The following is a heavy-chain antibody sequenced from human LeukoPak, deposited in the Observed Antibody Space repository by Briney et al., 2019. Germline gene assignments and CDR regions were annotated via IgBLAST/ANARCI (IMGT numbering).Heavy chain of an antibody. V-gene: IGHV3-11*04. J-gene: IGHJ6*03. Sequence: GGSLRLSCEASGFTFSDFYMSWIRQAPGQGLEWLSYISTTGYTIYYADSVKGRFTISRDNNQNSLFLQMDSLRVKDTAVYYCARDYASEYMDVWGKGTTVTVSS. CDR2: ISTTGYTI. D-gene: IGHD4-17*01. CDR3: ARDYASEYMDV. CDR1: GFTFSDFY.